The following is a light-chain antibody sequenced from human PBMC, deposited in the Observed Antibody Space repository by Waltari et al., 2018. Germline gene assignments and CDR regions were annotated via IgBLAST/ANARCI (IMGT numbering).Light chain of an antibody. CDR1: HTITTY. Sequence: DTQMTPSPSSLSASVGDRVTITCRASHTITTYLNWYQQKPGKAPKVLISAASTLHSGVPSRFSGSGSGTYFTLTISSLQPEDFATYYCQQSYETPLTFGGGTRVEIK. CDR2: AAS. V-gene: IGKV1-39*01. CDR3: QQSYETPLT. J-gene: IGKJ4*01.